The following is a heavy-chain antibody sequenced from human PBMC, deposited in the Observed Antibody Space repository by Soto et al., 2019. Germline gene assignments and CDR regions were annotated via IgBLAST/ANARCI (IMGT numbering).Heavy chain of an antibody. CDR1: GYTFTSYA. J-gene: IGHJ5*02. CDR3: ASDILLLGARYNWFEP. V-gene: IGHV1-3*01. D-gene: IGHD2-15*01. Sequence: ASVKVSCKASGYTFTSYAMHWVRQAPGQGLEWMGWINACNGNTKYSQKFQGRVTITRDASASTAYMELSSLRSEDTARYVCASDILLLGARYNWFEPWGQGTLVNVPS. CDR2: INACNGNT.